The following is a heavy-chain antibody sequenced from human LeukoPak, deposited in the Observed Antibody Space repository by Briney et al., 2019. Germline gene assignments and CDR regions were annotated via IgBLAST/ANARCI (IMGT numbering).Heavy chain of an antibody. CDR2: IKPDGSEK. Sequence: HSGGSLRLSCAASGFSFSSYWLRWVRQVPGKGPEWVANIKPDGSEKYYVDSVKGRFMVSRDNAKNSLYLQMNSLRAEDTAVYYCAREDHSSGYFPWGQGTLVTVSS. J-gene: IGHJ5*02. CDR1: GFSFSSYW. V-gene: IGHV3-7*01. D-gene: IGHD3-22*01. CDR3: AREDHSSGYFP.